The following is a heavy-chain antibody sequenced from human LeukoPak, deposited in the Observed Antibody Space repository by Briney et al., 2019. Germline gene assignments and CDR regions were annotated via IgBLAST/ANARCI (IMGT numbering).Heavy chain of an antibody. D-gene: IGHD5-18*01. CDR1: GGSISSSSYY. CDR3: AREAMYSYGNNFDY. Sequence: SETLSLTCTVSGGSISSSSYYWGWIRQPPGKGLEWIGYIYYSGSTNYNPSLKSRVTISVDTSKNQFSLKLSSVTAADTAVYHCAREAMYSYGNNFDYWGQGTLVTVSS. CDR2: IYYSGST. V-gene: IGHV4-61*01. J-gene: IGHJ4*02.